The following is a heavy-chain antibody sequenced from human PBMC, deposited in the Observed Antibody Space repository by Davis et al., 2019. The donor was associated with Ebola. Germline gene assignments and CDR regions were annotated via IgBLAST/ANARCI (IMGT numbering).Heavy chain of an antibody. V-gene: IGHV4-61*01. CDR2: IYYSGST. D-gene: IGHD3-3*01. J-gene: IGHJ4*02. CDR1: GGSVSSGSYY. Sequence: PGGSLRLSCTVSGGSVSSGSYYWSWIRQPPGKGLEWIGYIYYSGSTNYNPSLKSRVTISVDTSKNQFSLKLSSVTAADTAVYYCARSTNYDFWSGLDYWGQGTLVTVSS. CDR3: ARSTNYDFWSGLDY.